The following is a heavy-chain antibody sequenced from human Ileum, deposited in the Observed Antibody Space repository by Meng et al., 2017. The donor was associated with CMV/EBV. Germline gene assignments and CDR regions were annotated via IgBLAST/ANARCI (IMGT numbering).Heavy chain of an antibody. CDR3: ATRDGQWLVPFHF. J-gene: IGHJ4*02. V-gene: IGHV3-23*01. CDR1: GFIYSTYA. Sequence: GFIYSTYAMTRVRQAQGKGLDWVSTISVTDGITYYADSVRGRFTISRDNSRNTLYLQINSLRPDDTAVYYCATRDGQWLVPFHFWGQGALVTVSS. D-gene: IGHD6-19*01. CDR2: ISVTDGIT.